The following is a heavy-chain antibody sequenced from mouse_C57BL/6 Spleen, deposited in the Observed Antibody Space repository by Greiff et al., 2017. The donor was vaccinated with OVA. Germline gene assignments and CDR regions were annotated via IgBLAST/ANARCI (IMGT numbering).Heavy chain of an antibody. V-gene: IGHV1-81*01. J-gene: IGHJ1*03. Sequence: VQLQQSGAELARPGASVKLSCKASGYTFTSYGISWVKQRTGQGLEWIGEIYPRSGNTYYNEKFKGKATLTADKSSSTAYMALRSLPSEDSAVYFCARGGPYGSSYGYFDVWGTGTTVTVSS. CDR3: ARGGPYGSSYGYFDV. CDR2: IYPRSGNT. CDR1: GYTFTSYG. D-gene: IGHD1-1*01.